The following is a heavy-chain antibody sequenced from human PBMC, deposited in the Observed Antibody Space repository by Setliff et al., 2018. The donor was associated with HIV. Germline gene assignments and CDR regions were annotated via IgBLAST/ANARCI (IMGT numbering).Heavy chain of an antibody. J-gene: IGHJ6*03. CDR2: LDSRDSYT. CDR3: ARLLRRPHDFFYMDV. V-gene: IGHV5-10-1*01. D-gene: IGHD2-15*01. CDR1: GYTFANYW. Sequence: LGESLKISCKGSGYTFANYWISWVRQMPGKGLEWMGRLDSRDSYTDYSPSFQGHVTISGDKSSSTAYLQWSSLRASDTATYYCARLLRRPHDFFYMDVWGKGTTVTVSS.